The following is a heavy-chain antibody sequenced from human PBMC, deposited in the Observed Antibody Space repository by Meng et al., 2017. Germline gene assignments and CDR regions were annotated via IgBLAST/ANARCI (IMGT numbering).Heavy chain of an antibody. Sequence: EVQLMGSGGGLVPPGGSLKLSCAAPGFTFSGSIMHWVRQASGKGLEWVGRIRTKRNNYATEYVASVEGRFTISRDDSKNTLYLQMNSLKTEDTAVYYCVKEAWYYDRWGQGTLVTVSS. CDR1: GFTFSGSI. J-gene: IGHJ4*02. V-gene: IGHV3-73*02. D-gene: IGHD3-16*01. CDR2: IRTKRNNYAT. CDR3: VKEAWYYDR.